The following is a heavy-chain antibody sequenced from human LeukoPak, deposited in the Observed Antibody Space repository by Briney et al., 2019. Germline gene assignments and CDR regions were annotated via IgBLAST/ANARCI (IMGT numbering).Heavy chain of an antibody. V-gene: IGHV3-48*01. D-gene: IGHD3-3*01. J-gene: IGHJ4*02. CDR1: GFIFSSSN. CDR3: ATRPPTYYDFWSGYYIQDY. CDR2: ISSGSGTI. Sequence: GSLRLSCAASGFIFSSSNMNWVRQAPGKGLEWVTYISSGSGTIYYADSVKGRFTISRDNSKNTLYLQMNSLRAEDTAVYYCATRPPTYYDFWSGYYIQDYWGQGTLVTVSS.